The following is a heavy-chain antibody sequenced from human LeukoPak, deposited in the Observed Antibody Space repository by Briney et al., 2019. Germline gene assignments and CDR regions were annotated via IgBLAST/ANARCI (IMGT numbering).Heavy chain of an antibody. Sequence: SETLSLTCTVSGGSISSYYWSWIRQPPGKGLEWIGYIYYSGSTNYNPSLKSRVTISVDTSKNQFSLRLSSVTAADTAVYYCARVYSSAGYDAFDIWGRGTMVTVSS. V-gene: IGHV4-59*01. CDR3: ARVYSSAGYDAFDI. CDR2: IYYSGST. CDR1: GGSISSYY. J-gene: IGHJ3*02. D-gene: IGHD6-25*01.